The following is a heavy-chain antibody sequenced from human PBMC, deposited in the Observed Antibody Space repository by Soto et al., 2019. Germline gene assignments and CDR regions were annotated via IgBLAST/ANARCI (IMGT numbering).Heavy chain of an antibody. CDR3: ATEVVYDFWSGYYNGY. Sequence: ASVKFSCKVSGYTPTEISMHWMRQDPGKGLERMGSLDLEDGETIYAQKFQGRVTMTEDTSTDTAYMELSCLRSEDTAVYYCATEVVYDFWSGYYNGYWGQGTLVTVSS. CDR2: LDLEDGET. V-gene: IGHV1-24*01. D-gene: IGHD3-3*01. CDR1: GYTPTEIS. J-gene: IGHJ4*02.